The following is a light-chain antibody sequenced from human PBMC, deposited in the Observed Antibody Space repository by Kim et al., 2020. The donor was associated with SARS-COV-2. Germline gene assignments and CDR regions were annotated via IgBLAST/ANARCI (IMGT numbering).Light chain of an antibody. CDR3: NSRSRDSSGNHV. J-gene: IGLJ2*01. CDR2: GKN. CDR1: SLRSYY. Sequence: SSELTQDPVVSVALGQTVRITCQGDSLRSYYASWYQQKPGQAPVLVIYGKNNRPSGIPDRFSGSSSGNTASLTITGAQAEDEADYYCNSRSRDSSGNHVF. V-gene: IGLV3-19*01.